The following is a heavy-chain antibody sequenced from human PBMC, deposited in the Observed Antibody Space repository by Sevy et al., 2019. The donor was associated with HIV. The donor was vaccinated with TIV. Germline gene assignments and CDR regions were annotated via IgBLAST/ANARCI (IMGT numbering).Heavy chain of an antibody. CDR1: GGSISTYY. CDR3: ARAPPVRSGDDSLNWFDP. CDR2: IYYTGST. D-gene: IGHD5-12*01. V-gene: IGHV4-59*01. J-gene: IGHJ5*02. Sequence: SETLSLTCTVSGGSISTYYWSWIRQPPGEGLQCIGYIYYTGSTNYNPSLKSRVTISVDTSKNQFSLNLRSVTAVDTAVYYCARAPPVRSGDDSLNWFDPWGQGTLVTVSS.